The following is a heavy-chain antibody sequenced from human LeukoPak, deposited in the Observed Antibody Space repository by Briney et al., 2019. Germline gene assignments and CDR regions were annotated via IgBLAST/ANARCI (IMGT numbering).Heavy chain of an antibody. CDR3: ARGRPYYYGSGPPNYYYYYMDV. D-gene: IGHD3-10*01. CDR1: GYTFTSYA. V-gene: IGHV1-3*03. J-gene: IGHJ6*03. Sequence: ASVKVSCKASGYTFTSYAMHWVRQAPGQRLEWMGWINAGNGNTKYSQEFQGRVTITRDTSASTAYMELSSLRSEDMAVYYCARGRPYYYGSGPPNYYYYYMDVWGKGTTVTVSS. CDR2: INAGNGNT.